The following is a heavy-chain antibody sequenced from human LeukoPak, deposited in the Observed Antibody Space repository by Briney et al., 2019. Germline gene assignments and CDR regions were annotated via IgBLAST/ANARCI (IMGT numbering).Heavy chain of an antibody. CDR3: ASRGAIMIHAFDI. D-gene: IGHD3-16*01. Sequence: SETLSLTCTVSGGSISSYYWSWIRQPPGKGLEWIGYIYYSGSTNYNPSLKSRVTISVDTSKNQFSLKLSSVTAADTAVYYCASRGAIMIHAFDIWGQGTMVTVSS. V-gene: IGHV4-59*12. CDR1: GGSISSYY. J-gene: IGHJ3*02. CDR2: IYYSGST.